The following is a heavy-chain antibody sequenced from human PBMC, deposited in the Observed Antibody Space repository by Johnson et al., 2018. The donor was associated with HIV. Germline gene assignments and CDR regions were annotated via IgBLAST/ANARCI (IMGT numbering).Heavy chain of an antibody. V-gene: IGHV3-9*01. Sequence: VQLVESGGGLVQPGRSLRLSCAASGFTFDDYAMHWVRQAPGKCLEWVSGISWNSGSIGYADSLKGRFTISRDNAKNSLYLQMNSLRAEDTALYYCARSGYSSSWYALSAFDIWGQGTMVTVSS. CDR1: GFTFDDYA. CDR2: ISWNSGSI. CDR3: ARSGYSSSWYALSAFDI. D-gene: IGHD6-13*01. J-gene: IGHJ3*02.